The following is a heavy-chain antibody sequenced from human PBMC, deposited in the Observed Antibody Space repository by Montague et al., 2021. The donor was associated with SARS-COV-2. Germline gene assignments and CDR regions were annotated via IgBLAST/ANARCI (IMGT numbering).Heavy chain of an antibody. D-gene: IGHD2-15*01. CDR3: ARGNCGGGFRYYGVAFDV. V-gene: IGHV4-61*01. CDR1: GASINIGSYY. J-gene: IGHJ3*01. CDR2: IHDSGTT. Sequence: SETLSLTCTVSGASINIGSYYWTWIRQSPGQPLEWVGYIHDSGTTNYNPSLKSRVTILEDTSRNQFSLNLNSVTAAAAAVYYCARGNCGGGFRYYGVAFDVGGQGTMVTVS.